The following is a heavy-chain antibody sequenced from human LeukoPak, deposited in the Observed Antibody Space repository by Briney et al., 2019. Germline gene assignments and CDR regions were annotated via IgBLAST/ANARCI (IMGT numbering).Heavy chain of an antibody. CDR3: GREVESKSPGSGYYPYYFDN. J-gene: IGHJ4*02. Sequence: PSDTVALMCTFCIGLNRIFYWIWIRQPPGKGLEWIGYIYYRWRTNYNPSRKSRVPISVDTGKNQISLRLSSVTAADTAVYYCGREVESKSPGSGYYPYYFDNWGQGTLVTVSS. CDR1: IGLNRIFY. V-gene: IGHV4-59*01. D-gene: IGHD3-22*01. CDR2: IYYRWRT.